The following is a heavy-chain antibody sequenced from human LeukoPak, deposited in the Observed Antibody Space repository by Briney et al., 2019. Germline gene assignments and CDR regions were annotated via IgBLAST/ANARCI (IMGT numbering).Heavy chain of an antibody. J-gene: IGHJ4*02. CDR3: TASDTPGVDY. Sequence: GGSLRLSCAASGFTFDKAWMTWVRQAPGKGLEWVGRIKSKIHGGTIDYAAPVKGRFTISRDDSKNMLYLQMNSLKTEDTAVFYCTASDTPGVDYWGQGTLLTVSS. CDR2: IKSKIHGGTI. D-gene: IGHD5-18*01. CDR1: GFTFDKAW. V-gene: IGHV3-15*01.